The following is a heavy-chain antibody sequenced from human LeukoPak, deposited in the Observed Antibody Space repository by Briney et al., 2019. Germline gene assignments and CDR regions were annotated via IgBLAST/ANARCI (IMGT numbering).Heavy chain of an antibody. CDR3: AREGLSYGFDY. J-gene: IGHJ4*02. V-gene: IGHV3-53*01. CDR2: TYTGGST. D-gene: IGHD5-18*01. Sequence: GGSLRLSCAASGFNVSSKYMSWVRQAPGKGLEWVSITYTGGSTHYTDSVKGRFTISRDNSKNTLYLQMNSLRAEDTAVYYCAREGLSYGFDYWGQGTLVTVSS. CDR1: GFNVSSKY.